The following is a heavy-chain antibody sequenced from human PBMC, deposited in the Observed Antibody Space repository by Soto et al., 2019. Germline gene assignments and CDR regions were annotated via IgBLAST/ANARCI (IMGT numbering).Heavy chain of an antibody. CDR1: GFTFSDYY. CDR2: INSSGSTI. Sequence: GGSLRLSCAASGFTFSDYYMSWIRQAPGKGLEWVSYINSSGSTIYYADSVKGRFTISRDNAKNSLYLQMNSLRAEDTAVYYCARDTRMYDILTGYPEYYFDYWGQGTLVTVSS. J-gene: IGHJ4*02. D-gene: IGHD3-9*01. V-gene: IGHV3-11*01. CDR3: ARDTRMYDILTGYPEYYFDY.